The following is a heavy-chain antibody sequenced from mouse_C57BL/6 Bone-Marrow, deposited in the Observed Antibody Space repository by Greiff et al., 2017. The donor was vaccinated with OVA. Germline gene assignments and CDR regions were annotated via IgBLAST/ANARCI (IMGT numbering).Heavy chain of an antibody. J-gene: IGHJ2*01. D-gene: IGHD2-5*01. CDR3: ARKVTNDY. CDR1: GYTFTDYY. Sequence: VQLQPSGAELVRPGASVQLSCKASGYTFTDYYINWVKQRPGQGLEWIARIYPGSGNTYYNEKFKGKATLTAEKSSSTAYMQLSSLTSEDSAVYFCARKVTNDYWGQGTTLTVSS. V-gene: IGHV1-76*01. CDR2: IYPGSGNT.